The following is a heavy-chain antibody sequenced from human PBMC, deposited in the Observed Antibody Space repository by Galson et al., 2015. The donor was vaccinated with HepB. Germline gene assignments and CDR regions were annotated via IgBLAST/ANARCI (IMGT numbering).Heavy chain of an antibody. V-gene: IGHV3-30*18. CDR2: ISYDGGNK. CDR3: AKEWMRSGSYIQSFYHYGMPV. J-gene: IGHJ6*02. CDR1: GFTFSSYG. D-gene: IGHD1-26*01. Sequence: SLRLSCAASGFTFSSYGMHWVRQAPGKGLGWVAVISYDGGNKYYGDSVQGRFTISRDNAQNTLHLQMNSLRGEETGVYYCAKEWMRSGSYIQSFYHYGMPVWGQGTTVTVSS.